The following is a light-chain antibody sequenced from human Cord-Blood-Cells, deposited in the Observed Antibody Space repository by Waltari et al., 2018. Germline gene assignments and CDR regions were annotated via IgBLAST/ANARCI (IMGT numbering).Light chain of an antibody. J-gene: IGLJ2*01. CDR2: EDN. V-gene: IGLV6-57*01. CDR3: QSYDSSNSVV. CDR1: IGSSASNQ. Sequence: NFMLTQPHSVSESPGKTVTISCTRSIGSSASNQVQWYQQRPGSSPTTLIYEDNQRPSGVPDRFSGSINSSSNSASLTISGLKTEDEADYYCQSYDSSNSVVFGGGTKLTVL.